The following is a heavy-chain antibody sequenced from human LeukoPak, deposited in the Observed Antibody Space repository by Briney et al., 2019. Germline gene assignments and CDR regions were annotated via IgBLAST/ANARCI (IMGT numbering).Heavy chain of an antibody. CDR1: GYTFTGYY. J-gene: IGHJ4*02. D-gene: IGHD3-9*01. CDR2: INPNSGGT. V-gene: IGHV1-2*02. CDR3: ARDYDILTGPLDY. Sequence: ASVKVSCKASGYTFTGYYMHWVRQAPGQGLEWMGWINPNSGGTNYAQKFQGRVTMTRDTSISTAYMELSRLRSDDTAVYYCARDYDILTGPLDYWGQGTLVTVSS.